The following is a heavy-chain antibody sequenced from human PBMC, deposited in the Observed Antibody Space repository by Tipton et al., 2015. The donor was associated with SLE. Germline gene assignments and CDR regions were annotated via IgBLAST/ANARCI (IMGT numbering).Heavy chain of an antibody. V-gene: IGHV3-30*04. CDR1: GFTFSSYA. D-gene: IGHD4-11*01. Sequence: RSLRLSCAASGFTFSSYAMHWVRQAPGKGLEWVAVISYDGSNKYYADSVKGRFTISRDNSKNTLYLQMNSLRAEDTAVYYCAKEGNDYSNYVLFYWGQGTLVTVSS. CDR3: AKEGNDYSNYVLFY. CDR2: ISYDGSNK. J-gene: IGHJ4*02.